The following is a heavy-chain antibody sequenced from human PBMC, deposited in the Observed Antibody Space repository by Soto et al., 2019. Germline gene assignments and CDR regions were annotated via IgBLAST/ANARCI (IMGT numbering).Heavy chain of an antibody. CDR3: AFGPEEQLVTGY. J-gene: IGHJ4*02. Sequence: ASVKVSCKASGYTFTSYGISWVRQAPGQGLEGMGWISAYNGNTNYAQKLQGRVTMTTDKSTSTAFMELRSLRSDDTAVYYCAFGPEEQLVTGYWGQGTLVTVSS. V-gene: IGHV1-18*01. CDR1: GYTFTSYG. CDR2: ISAYNGNT. D-gene: IGHD6-6*01.